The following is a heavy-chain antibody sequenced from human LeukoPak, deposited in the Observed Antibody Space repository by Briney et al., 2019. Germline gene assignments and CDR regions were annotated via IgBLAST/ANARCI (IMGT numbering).Heavy chain of an antibody. V-gene: IGHV1-69*05. D-gene: IGHD2/OR15-2a*01. CDR3: AKVGGNFHPYHFDV. CDR1: GGTFRMFS. CDR2: IIPTSAPP. J-gene: IGHJ6*04. Sequence: ASVRVSCKASGGTFRMFSVTWVRQAPGKGLEWIGGIIPTSAPPEYTQRFQGRVSISMDESTRTAYMEPTSLRSEDTAVYYCAKVGGNFHPYHFDVWGKGTTVTVSS.